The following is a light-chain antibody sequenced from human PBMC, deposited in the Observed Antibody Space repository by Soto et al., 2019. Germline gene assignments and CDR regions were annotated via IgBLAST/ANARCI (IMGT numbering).Light chain of an antibody. Sequence: ELVLTQSPGTLSLSPGERATLSCRASESVRNNSLAWYQQQPGQAPRLLIFGASSRATGIPDRFTGSGSGADFSLTISRLEPEDSAVYFCHRYGYGADTFGQGTKLEIK. CDR2: GAS. CDR3: HRYGYGADT. CDR1: ESVRNNS. V-gene: IGKV3-20*01. J-gene: IGKJ2*01.